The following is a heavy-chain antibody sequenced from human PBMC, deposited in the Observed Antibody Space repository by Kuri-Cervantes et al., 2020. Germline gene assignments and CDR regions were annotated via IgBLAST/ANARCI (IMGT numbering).Heavy chain of an antibody. D-gene: IGHD1-1*01. J-gene: IGHJ4*02. Sequence: ASVKVSCKASGYTFTSYYMHWVRQAPRQGLEWMGIINPSGVSTSYAQKFQGRVTMTRDTSTNTVYMELSSLRSEDTAMYYCATSSLPSTWAVQGSYFDFWGQGTLVTVSS. CDR3: ATSSLPSTWAVQGSYFDF. V-gene: IGHV1-46*01. CDR2: INPSGVST. CDR1: GYTFTSYY.